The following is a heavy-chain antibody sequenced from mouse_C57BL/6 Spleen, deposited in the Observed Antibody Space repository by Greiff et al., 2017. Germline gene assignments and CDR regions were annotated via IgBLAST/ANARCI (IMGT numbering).Heavy chain of an antibody. D-gene: IGHD2-4*01. CDR1: GYAFSSYW. Sequence: QVQLQQSGAELVKPGASVKISCKASGYAFSSYWMNWVKQRPGKGLEWIGQIYPGDGDTNYNGKFKGKATLTADKSSSTAYMQLSSLTSEDSAVYFGARGGDYDKAYYFDYWGQGTTLTVSS. CDR2: IYPGDGDT. CDR3: ARGGDYDKAYYFDY. V-gene: IGHV1-80*01. J-gene: IGHJ2*01.